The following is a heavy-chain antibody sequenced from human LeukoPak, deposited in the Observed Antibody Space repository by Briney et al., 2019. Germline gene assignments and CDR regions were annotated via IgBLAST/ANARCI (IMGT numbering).Heavy chain of an antibody. V-gene: IGHV1-8*03. J-gene: IGHJ6*03. CDR3: ARVDTAMVGYYYYMDV. CDR1: GYTFTSYD. Sequence: ASVKVSCKASGYTFTSYDTNWVRQATGQGLEWMGWMNPNSGNTGYAQKFQGRVTITRNTSISTAYMELSSLRSEDTAVYYCARVDTAMVGYYYYMDVWGKGTTVTVSS. CDR2: MNPNSGNT. D-gene: IGHD5-18*01.